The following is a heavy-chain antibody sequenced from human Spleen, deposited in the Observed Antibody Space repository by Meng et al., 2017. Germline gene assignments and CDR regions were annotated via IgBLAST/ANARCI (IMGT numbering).Heavy chain of an antibody. CDR3: ARFETVGVATGDF. V-gene: IGHV3-21*01. CDR1: GFTFRNYS. D-gene: IGHD2-15*01. Sequence: EVQLVESGGGLVTPGGSLRLSCAASGFTFRNYSMNWVRQAPGKGLEWVSSISSDSRYIFYADSVKGRFTISRDNAKNSLYLQMNSLSPEDTAVFYCARFETVGVATGDFWGQGNLVTVSS. CDR2: ISSDSRYI. J-gene: IGHJ4*02.